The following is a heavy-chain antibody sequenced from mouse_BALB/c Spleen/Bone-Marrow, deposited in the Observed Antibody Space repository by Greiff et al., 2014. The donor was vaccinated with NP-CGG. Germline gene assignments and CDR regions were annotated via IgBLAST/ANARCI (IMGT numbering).Heavy chain of an antibody. Sequence: QVQLKDSGAELVRPGSSVKISCKASGYAFSSYWMNWVKQRPGQGLEWIGQIYPGDGDTNYNGKFKGKATLTADKSSSTAYMQHSSLTSEDSAVYFCARVRNWADYWGQGTTLTVSS. V-gene: IGHV1-80*01. J-gene: IGHJ2*01. CDR1: GYAFSSYW. CDR3: ARVRNWADY. D-gene: IGHD4-1*01. CDR2: IYPGDGDT.